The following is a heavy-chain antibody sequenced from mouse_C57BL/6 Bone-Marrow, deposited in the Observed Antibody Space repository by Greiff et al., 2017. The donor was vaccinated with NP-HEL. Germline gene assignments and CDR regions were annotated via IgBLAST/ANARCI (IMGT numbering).Heavy chain of an antibody. J-gene: IGHJ1*03. V-gene: IGHV2-5*01. CDR3: AIGSIYWYFDV. D-gene: IGHD1-1*01. CDR1: GFSLTSYG. CDR2: IWRGGST. Sequence: VQRVESGPGLVQPSQSLSITCTVSGFSLTSYGVHWVRQSPGKGLEWLGVIWRGGSTDYNAAFMSRLSITKDNSKSQVFFKMNSLQADDTAIYYCAIGSIYWYFDVWGTGTTVTVSS.